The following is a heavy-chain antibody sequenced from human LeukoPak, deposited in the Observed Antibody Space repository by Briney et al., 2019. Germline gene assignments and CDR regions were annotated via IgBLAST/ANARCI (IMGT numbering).Heavy chain of an antibody. Sequence: ASVKVSCKASGGTFSSYAISWVRQAPGQGLEWMGGIIPIFGTANYAQKFQGRVTITADESTSTAYMELSSLRSEDTAVYYCARGLHYIAARSRLDYWGQGTLVTVSS. CDR2: IIPIFGTA. CDR1: GGTFSSYA. D-gene: IGHD6-6*01. J-gene: IGHJ4*02. CDR3: ARGLHYIAARSRLDY. V-gene: IGHV1-69*13.